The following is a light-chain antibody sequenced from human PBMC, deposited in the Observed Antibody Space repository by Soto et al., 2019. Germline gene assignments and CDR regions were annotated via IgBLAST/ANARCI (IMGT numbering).Light chain of an antibody. CDR2: DSS. CDR1: QSISPW. CDR3: QQYDSFSST. Sequence: DIQMTQSPSTLSASVGDRVNITCRASQSISPWLAWYQQKPGREPKRLIYDSSSLESGVPSRFSGSGSGTEFSLTISSLQPDDFATYYCQQYDSFSSTFGQGTRLEIK. J-gene: IGKJ5*01. V-gene: IGKV1-5*01.